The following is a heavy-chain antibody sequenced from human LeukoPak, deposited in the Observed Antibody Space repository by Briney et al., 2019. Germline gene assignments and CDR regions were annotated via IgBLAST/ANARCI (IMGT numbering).Heavy chain of an antibody. J-gene: IGHJ4*02. D-gene: IGHD3-10*01. CDR1: GFTVSSNY. V-gene: IGHV3-66*01. CDR3: ARDWDYYGSGSYYTDY. CDR2: IYSGGST. Sequence: GGSLRLSCAASGFTVSSNYMSWVRQAPGKGLEWVSVIYSGGSTYYADSVKGRFTISRDNSKNTLYLQMNSLRAEDTAVYYCARDWDYYGSGSYYTDYWGQGTLVTVSS.